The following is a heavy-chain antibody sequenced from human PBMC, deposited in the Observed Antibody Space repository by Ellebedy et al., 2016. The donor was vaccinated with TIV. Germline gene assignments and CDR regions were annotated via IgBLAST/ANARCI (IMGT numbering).Heavy chain of an antibody. CDR3: ARDFEFMIYVNGGEYYHYALDV. CDR2: INPNRGNT. CDR1: GYAFTSYD. D-gene: IGHD3-10*02. Sequence: AASVTVSCKASGYAFTSYDINWVRQAPGQGLEWMGWINPNRGNTGYAQKFQGRVTMTRDNSISTAYLELSSLKSENTDVYYCARDFEFMIYVNGGEYYHYALDVWGQGTTVTVAS. J-gene: IGHJ6*02. V-gene: IGHV1-8*01.